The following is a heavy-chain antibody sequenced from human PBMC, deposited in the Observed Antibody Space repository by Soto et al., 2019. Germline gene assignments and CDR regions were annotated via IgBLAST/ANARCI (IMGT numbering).Heavy chain of an antibody. V-gene: IGHV3-23*01. CDR2: ISGSGGST. D-gene: IGHD1-26*01. CDR3: AKVTYSGSYYYYYGMDV. CDR1: GFTFSSYA. J-gene: IGHJ6*02. Sequence: PGGSLRLSCAASGFTFSSYAMSWVRQAPGKGLEWVSAISGSGGSTYYADSVKGRFTISRDNSKNTLYLQMNSLRAEDTAVYYCAKVTYSGSYYYYYGMDVCGQGTTVTVSS.